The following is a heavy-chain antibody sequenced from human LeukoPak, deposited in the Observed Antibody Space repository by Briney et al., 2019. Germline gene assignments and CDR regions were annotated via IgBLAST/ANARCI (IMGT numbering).Heavy chain of an antibody. D-gene: IGHD3-3*01. CDR1: GGSISSSNW. J-gene: IGHJ5*02. CDR3: ASRAIFGVVRNNWFDP. Sequence: SETLSLTCAVSGGSISSSNWWSWVRQPPGKGLEWIGEIYHSGSTNYNPSLKSRVTISVDKSKNQFSLKLSSVTAADTAVYYCASRAIFGVVRNNWFDPWGQGTLVTVSS. CDR2: IYHSGST. V-gene: IGHV4-4*02.